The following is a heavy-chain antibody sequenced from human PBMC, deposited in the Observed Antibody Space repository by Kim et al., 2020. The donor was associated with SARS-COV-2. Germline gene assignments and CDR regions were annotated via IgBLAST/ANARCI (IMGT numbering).Heavy chain of an antibody. Sequence: GSTHTNPPLKSRVTMAVDTSKTQFSLKLSAVTAADTAVYYCARDGRSGWYYFDYWGQGTLVTVSS. J-gene: IGHJ4*02. CDR2: GST. V-gene: IGHV4-4*07. D-gene: IGHD6-19*01. CDR3: ARDGRSGWYYFDY.